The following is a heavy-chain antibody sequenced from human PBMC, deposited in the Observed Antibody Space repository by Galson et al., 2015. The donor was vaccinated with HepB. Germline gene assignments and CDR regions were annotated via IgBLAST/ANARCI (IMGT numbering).Heavy chain of an antibody. CDR2: ISYDGSNK. Sequence: SLRLSCAASGFTFSSYAMHWVRQAPGKGLEWVAVISYDGSNKYYADSVKGRFTISRDNSKNTLYLQMNSLRAEDTAVYYCARADTIAAAASDWGQGTLVTVSS. D-gene: IGHD6-13*01. CDR1: GFTFSSYA. J-gene: IGHJ4*02. V-gene: IGHV3-30-3*01. CDR3: ARADTIAAAASD.